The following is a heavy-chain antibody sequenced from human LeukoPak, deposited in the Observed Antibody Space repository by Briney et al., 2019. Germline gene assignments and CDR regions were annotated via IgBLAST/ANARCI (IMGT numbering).Heavy chain of an antibody. CDR2: IIPIFGTA. CDR3: ARDKGYRGIAFYI. D-gene: IGHD1-1*01. V-gene: IGHV1-69*01. J-gene: IGHJ3*02. CDR1: GGTFSSYA. Sequence: SVKVSCKASGGTFSSYAISWVRQAPGQGLEWMGGIIPIFGTANYAQKFQGRVTITADESTSTAYMELSSLRSEDTAVYYCARDKGYRGIAFYIWGQGTMVTVSS.